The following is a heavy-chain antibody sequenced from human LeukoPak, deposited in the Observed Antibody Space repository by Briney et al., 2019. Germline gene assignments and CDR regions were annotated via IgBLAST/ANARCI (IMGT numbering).Heavy chain of an antibody. J-gene: IGHJ4*02. Sequence: PSETLSLTCTISGASISSSTYYWGWIRQPPGKGLEWIGTIYYSGRTYYNPSLKSRVSISADTSKKHFSLKLSSVTAADTAVYYCARRLEAGTVWEQLTRGTRRGAFDYWGQGTLVTVSS. D-gene: IGHD6-13*01. CDR1: GASISSSTYY. V-gene: IGHV4-39*02. CDR3: ARRLEAGTVWEQLTRGTRRGAFDY. CDR2: IYYSGRT.